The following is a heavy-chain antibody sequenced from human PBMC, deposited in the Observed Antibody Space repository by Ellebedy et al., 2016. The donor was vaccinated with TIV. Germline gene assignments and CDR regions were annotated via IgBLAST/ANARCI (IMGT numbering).Heavy chain of an antibody. CDR3: ARFVRATKAFDI. V-gene: IGHV4-39*07. Sequence: MPSETLSLTCTVSGGSISSSNYYWGWIRLPPGKGLEWIGNIYYSRSTYYNPSLQSRVTISIDKSKNQFSLRLKSVTAADTAVYYCARFVRATKAFDIWGQGTMVTVSS. J-gene: IGHJ3*02. D-gene: IGHD5-12*01. CDR1: GGSISSSNYY. CDR2: IYYSRST.